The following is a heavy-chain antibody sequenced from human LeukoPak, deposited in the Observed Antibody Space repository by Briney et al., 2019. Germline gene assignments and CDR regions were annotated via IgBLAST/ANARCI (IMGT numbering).Heavy chain of an antibody. V-gene: IGHV3-21*01. Sequence: GVTLRLSCTASGFTFSGYSMNWIRQAPGKGLEWVSSFGTRSTSIYHAGSVKGRFAISRDNAKNSLYLQMNSLRAEDTALYYCAREVSEGFDFWGQGTLVTVSS. CDR1: GFTFSGYS. D-gene: IGHD3-22*01. CDR3: AREVSEGFDF. CDR2: FGTRSTSI. J-gene: IGHJ4*02.